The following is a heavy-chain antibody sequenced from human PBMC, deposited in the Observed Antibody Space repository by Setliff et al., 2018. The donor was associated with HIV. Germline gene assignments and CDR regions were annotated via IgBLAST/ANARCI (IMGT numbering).Heavy chain of an antibody. Sequence: ASVKVSCKSSEGTFTAYAISWVRQATGQGLEWMGWMNPNSGNTGYAQKFQGRVTFTRNTSKGTAYMELSSLRSDDTALYYCARGAQDYEDYYFDYWGQGTLVTVSS. V-gene: IGHV1-8*03. CDR1: EGTFTAYA. CDR2: MNPNSGNT. CDR3: ARGAQDYEDYYFDY. J-gene: IGHJ4*02. D-gene: IGHD4-17*01.